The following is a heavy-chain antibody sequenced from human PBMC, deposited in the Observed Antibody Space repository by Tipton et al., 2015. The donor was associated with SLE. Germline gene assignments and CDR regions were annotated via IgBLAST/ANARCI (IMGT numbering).Heavy chain of an antibody. V-gene: IGHV4-34*01. D-gene: IGHD3-3*01. CDR1: GGSFSGNY. J-gene: IGHJ6*04. CDR2: INHRGGT. CDR3: ARLQYIFGGMDV. Sequence: LRLSCGVFGGSFSGNYWIWIRQTPGKGLEWIGEINHRGGTNLNPSLESRVSVSKDTSKNQFSLKLTSVTAADTAVHYCARLQYIFGGMDVWGEGTTVTVSS.